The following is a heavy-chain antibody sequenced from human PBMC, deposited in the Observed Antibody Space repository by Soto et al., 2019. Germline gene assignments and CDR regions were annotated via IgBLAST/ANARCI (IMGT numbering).Heavy chain of an antibody. CDR2: ISSGSTNI. CDR1: GFTFSDFY. V-gene: IGHV3-11*01. Sequence: QVQLVESGGGLVKPGGSLRLSCAASGFTFSDFYMSWIRQAPGKGLEWISYISSGSTNIFYADSVKGRFTVSRDNAKXXXXXXXXXXXXXXXXXXXXXXXXXXXGSDYWGQGTLVTVSS. CDR3: XXXXXXXGSDY. J-gene: IGHJ4*02.